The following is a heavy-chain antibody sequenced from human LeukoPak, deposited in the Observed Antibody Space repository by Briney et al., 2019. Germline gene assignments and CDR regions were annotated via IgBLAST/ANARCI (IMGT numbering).Heavy chain of an antibody. V-gene: IGHV1-2*06. CDR3: ARVRGYYATPGAFDI. CDR2: INPNSGGT. Sequence: ASVNVSCKASGYTFTGYYMHWVRQAPGQGLEWMGRINPNSGGTNYAQKFQGRVTMTRDTSISTAYMELSRLRSEDTAVYYCARVRGYYATPGAFDIWGQGTMVTVSS. D-gene: IGHD3-10*01. CDR1: GYTFTGYY. J-gene: IGHJ3*02.